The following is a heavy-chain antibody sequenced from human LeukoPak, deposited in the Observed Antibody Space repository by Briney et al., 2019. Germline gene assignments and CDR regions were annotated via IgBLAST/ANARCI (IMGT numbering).Heavy chain of an antibody. D-gene: IGHD1-26*01. CDR2: IYSGGAT. Sequence: GGSLRLSCAVSEFSVSSNYMNWVRQAPGKGLEWVSVIYSGGATYYADSVRGRFTISRDNSKNTLFLQMNSLRAEDTAVYYCAKGVVGVTSPNSLDYWGQGTLVTVSS. J-gene: IGHJ4*02. CDR3: AKGVVGVTSPNSLDY. CDR1: EFSVSSNY. V-gene: IGHV3-53*01.